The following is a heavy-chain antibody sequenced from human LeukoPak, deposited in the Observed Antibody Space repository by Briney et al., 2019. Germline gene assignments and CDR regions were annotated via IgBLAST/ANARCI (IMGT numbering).Heavy chain of an antibody. V-gene: IGHV1-8*01. J-gene: IGHJ4*02. Sequence: ASVKVSCKASGYTFTSYDINWMRQATGQGLEWMGWMNPKTGNTGYAQKFQGRVTMTEDTSTDTAYMELSSLRSEDTAVYYCATGRLRYFDWLSYWGQGTLVTVSS. CDR3: ATGRLRYFDWLSY. D-gene: IGHD3-9*01. CDR1: GYTFTSYD. CDR2: MNPKTGNT.